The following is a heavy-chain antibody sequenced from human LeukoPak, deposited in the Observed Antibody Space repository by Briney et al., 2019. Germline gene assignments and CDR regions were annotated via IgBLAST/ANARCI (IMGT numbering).Heavy chain of an antibody. Sequence: GGSLGLSCAASGFTFSNAWMSWVRQAPGKGLEWVGRIKSKTDGGTTDYAAPVKGRFTISRDDSKNTLYLQMNSLKTEDTAVYYCTTSTTGSYADYWGQGTLVTVSS. V-gene: IGHV3-15*01. J-gene: IGHJ4*02. CDR1: GFTFSNAW. D-gene: IGHD3-16*01. CDR3: TTSTTGSYADY. CDR2: IKSKTDGGTT.